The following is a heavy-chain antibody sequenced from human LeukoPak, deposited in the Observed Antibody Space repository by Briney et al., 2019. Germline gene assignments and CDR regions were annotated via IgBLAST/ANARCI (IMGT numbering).Heavy chain of an antibody. D-gene: IGHD4-17*01. J-gene: IGHJ4*02. CDR1: GGSFSGYY. Sequence: SETLSLTCAVYGGSFSGYYWSWIRQPPVKGLEWIGEINHSGSTNYNPSLKSRVTISVDTSKNQFSLKLSSVTAADTAVYYCARGSHGNLNDYWGQGTLVTVSS. CDR2: INHSGST. CDR3: ARGSHGNLNDY. V-gene: IGHV4-34*01.